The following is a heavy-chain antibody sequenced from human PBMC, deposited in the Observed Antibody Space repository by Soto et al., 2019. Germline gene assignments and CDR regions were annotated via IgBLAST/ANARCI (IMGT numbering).Heavy chain of an antibody. CDR1: GGTFSTSA. CDR3: ARYKDRQQLGGNYYYILDV. Sequence: QVQLMQSGAEVKKPGSSVKVSCKASGGTFSTSAISWVRQAPGEGLEWVGGIMPIFATPDYAQKFQGRVTXSXDXXTATAYLELTSLTTDDTAVYYCARYKDRQQLGGNYYYILDVWGQGTAITVSS. D-gene: IGHD1-20*01. J-gene: IGHJ6*02. CDR2: IMPIFATP. V-gene: IGHV1-69*05.